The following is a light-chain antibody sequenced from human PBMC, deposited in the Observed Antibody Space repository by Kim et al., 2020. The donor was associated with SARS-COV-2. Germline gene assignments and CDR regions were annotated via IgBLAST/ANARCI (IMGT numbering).Light chain of an antibody. CDR3: SAWDSSLSAWV. V-gene: IGLV10-54*04. CDR1: SNNVGNQG. J-gene: IGLJ3*02. Sequence: QAGLTQPPSVSKGLRQTATLTCTGNSNNVGNQGAAWLQQHQGHPPELLSYRNNNRPSGISARFSASRSGNTASLTITALQPEDEADYYCSAWDSSLSAWVFGGGTQLTVL. CDR2: RNN.